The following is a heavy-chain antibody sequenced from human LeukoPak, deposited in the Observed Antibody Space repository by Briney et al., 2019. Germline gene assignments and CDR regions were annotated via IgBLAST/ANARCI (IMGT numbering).Heavy chain of an antibody. CDR2: IYYSGST. Sequence: SSETLSLTCTVSGGSISSSSYYWGWIRQPPGKGLEWIGSIYYSGSTYYNPSLKSRVTISVDTSKNQFSLKLGSVTAADTAVYYCARQEGSYGDSSFDYWGQGTLVTVSS. CDR1: GGSISSSSYY. D-gene: IGHD4-17*01. V-gene: IGHV4-39*01. CDR3: ARQEGSYGDSSFDY. J-gene: IGHJ4*02.